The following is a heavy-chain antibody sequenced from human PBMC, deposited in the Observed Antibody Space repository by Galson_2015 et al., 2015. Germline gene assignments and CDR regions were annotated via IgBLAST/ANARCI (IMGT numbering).Heavy chain of an antibody. D-gene: IGHD4-17*01. CDR1: GFTFSSYS. CDR3: ARRREHRTRYGDTGVDY. J-gene: IGHJ4*02. CDR2: ISSSSSTI. Sequence: SLRLSCAASGFTFSSYSMNWVRQAPGKGLEWVSYISSSSSTIYYADSVKGRFTISRDNAKNSLYLQMNSLRDEDTAVYYCARRREHRTRYGDTGVDYWGQGTLVTLSS. V-gene: IGHV3-48*02.